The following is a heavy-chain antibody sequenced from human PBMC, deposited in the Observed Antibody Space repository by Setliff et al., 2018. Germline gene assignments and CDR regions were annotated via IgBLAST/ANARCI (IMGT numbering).Heavy chain of an antibody. CDR1: GDSISNSDYY. V-gene: IGHV4-39*02. J-gene: IGHJ5*01. D-gene: IGHD6-25*01. CDR3: VGRDFSGGDS. Sequence: PSETLSLTCIVAGDSISNSDYYWGWIRRPPGRGLEWIGRVYNTGTTNYNPSLKSRVTISISADTSNKSFSLNLFSVTAADTAVYYCVGRDFSGGDSWGHGTLVTVSS. CDR2: VYNTGTT.